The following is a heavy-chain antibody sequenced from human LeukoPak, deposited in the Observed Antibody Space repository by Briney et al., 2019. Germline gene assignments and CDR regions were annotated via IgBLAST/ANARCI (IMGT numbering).Heavy chain of an antibody. V-gene: IGHV3-48*01. CDR3: ARDRGSYFDY. D-gene: IGHD3-10*01. CDR1: GFTFSSYS. Sequence: GGSLRLSCAASGFTFSSYSMNWVRQAPGKGLEWVSYISSSSSTIYYADSAKGRFTISRDNAKNSLYLQMNSLRAEDTAVYYCARDRGSYFDYWGQGTLVTVSS. CDR2: ISSSSSTI. J-gene: IGHJ4*02.